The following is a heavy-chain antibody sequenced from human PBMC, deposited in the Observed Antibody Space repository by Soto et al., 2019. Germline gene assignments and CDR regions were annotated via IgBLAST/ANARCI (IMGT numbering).Heavy chain of an antibody. J-gene: IGHJ6*02. CDR1: GGTFGSYA. Sequence: QVQLVQSGAEVKKPGSSVKVSCKASGGTFGSYAISWVRQAPGQGLEWMGGIIPIPGTANYAQKFQGRVTIAADESTNTAYMELSSLRSEDTAVYYCARSQGSSTSLEIYYYYYYGMDVWGQETTVTVSS. CDR3: ARSQGSSTSLEIYYYYYYGMDV. D-gene: IGHD2-2*01. CDR2: IIPIPGTA. V-gene: IGHV1-69*01.